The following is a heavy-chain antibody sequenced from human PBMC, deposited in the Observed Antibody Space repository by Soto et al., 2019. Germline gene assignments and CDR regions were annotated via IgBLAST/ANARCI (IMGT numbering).Heavy chain of an antibody. CDR3: ARASDAGRDDFWSGYYRNEYYYYGMDV. J-gene: IGHJ6*02. CDR1: GYTFTSYG. Sequence: ASVKVSCKASGYTFTSYGISWVRQAPGQGLEWMGWISAYNGNTNYAQKLQGRVTMTTDTSTSTAYMELRSLRSDDTAVYYCARASDAGRDDFWSGYYRNEYYYYGMDVWGQGTTVTVSS. V-gene: IGHV1-18*04. D-gene: IGHD3-3*01. CDR2: ISAYNGNT.